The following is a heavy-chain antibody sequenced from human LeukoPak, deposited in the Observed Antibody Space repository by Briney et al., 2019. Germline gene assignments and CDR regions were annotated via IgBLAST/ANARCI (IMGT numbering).Heavy chain of an antibody. D-gene: IGHD5-24*01. CDR3: AKYTQMAPDY. Sequence: GGSLRLSCAASGFTFSSYAMSWVRQAPGKGLEWVSSISGNGGKTYYADSVKGRFTISRDNSKNTLYLQMNSPRAEDTAVYYCAKYTQMAPDYWGQGTLVTVSS. CDR1: GFTFSSYA. V-gene: IGHV3-23*01. CDR2: ISGNGGKT. J-gene: IGHJ4*02.